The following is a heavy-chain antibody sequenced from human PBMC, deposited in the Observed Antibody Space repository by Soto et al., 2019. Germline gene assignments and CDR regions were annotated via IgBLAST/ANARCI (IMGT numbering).Heavy chain of an antibody. CDR1: GYTFTSYG. CDR2: ISAYNGNT. V-gene: IGHV1-18*01. D-gene: IGHD3-3*02. J-gene: IGHJ4*02. Sequence: ASVKVSCKASGYTFTSYGISWVRQAPGQGLEWMGWISAYNGNTNYAQKLQGRVTMTTDTSTSTAYMELRSLRSDDTAVYYCARGGSIHFPSYYFDYWGQGTLVTVSS. CDR3: ARGGSIHFPSYYFDY.